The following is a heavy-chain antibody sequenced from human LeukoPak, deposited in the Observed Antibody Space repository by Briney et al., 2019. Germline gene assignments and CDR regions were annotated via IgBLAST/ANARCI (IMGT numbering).Heavy chain of an antibody. Sequence: SETLSLTCTVSSGSISSSSYYWGWIRQPPGKGLEWIGSIYYSGSTYHNPSLKSRVTISVDTSKNQFSLKLSSVTATDTAVYYCARLGDYRGEWPDQDYWGQGTLVTVSS. V-gene: IGHV4-39*07. CDR1: SGSISSSSYY. CDR3: ARLGDYRGEWPDQDY. J-gene: IGHJ4*02. CDR2: IYYSGST. D-gene: IGHD2-21*01.